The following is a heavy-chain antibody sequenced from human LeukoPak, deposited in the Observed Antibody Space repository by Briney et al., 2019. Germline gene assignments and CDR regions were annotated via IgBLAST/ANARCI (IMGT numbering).Heavy chain of an antibody. J-gene: IGHJ6*02. V-gene: IGHV1-18*01. CDR2: ISGYNGDT. D-gene: IGHD6-13*01. CDR3: ARAGADSAAYFYYAMDV. Sequence: ASVTVSCKTSGYTFTSYGISWVRQAPGQGLEWMGWISGYNGDTHYAQNLQDRVTMTTDTSTSTAYMDVRSLRSGDTAVYYCARAGADSAAYFYYAMDVWGQGTTVTVSS. CDR1: GYTFTSYG.